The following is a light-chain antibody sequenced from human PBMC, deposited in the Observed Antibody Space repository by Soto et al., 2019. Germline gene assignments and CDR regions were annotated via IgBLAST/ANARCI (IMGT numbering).Light chain of an antibody. V-gene: IGLV1-51*01. CDR2: DNN. CDR3: GTWDSSLSAVV. J-gene: IGLJ2*01. CDR1: SSNIGNNY. Sequence: QSVLTQPPSVSAAPGQKVTISCSGSSSNIGNNYVSWYQQLPGTAPKLLIYDNNKRPSGIPDRFSGSKSGTSATPGITGLQTGDEADYYCGTWDSSLSAVVFGGGTQLTV.